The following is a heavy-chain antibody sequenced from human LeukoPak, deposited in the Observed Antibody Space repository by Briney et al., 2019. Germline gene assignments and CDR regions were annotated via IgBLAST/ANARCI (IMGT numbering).Heavy chain of an antibody. D-gene: IGHD3-3*01. V-gene: IGHV1-3*03. CDR2: INADNGNT. CDR1: GYTFTSYA. CDR3: ARGVGGVDYDFWSGHQHYLDY. J-gene: IGHJ4*02. Sequence: ASVKVSCKASGYTFTSYAMHWVRQAPGQRLEWMGRINADNGNTKYSQEVQGRVTITRDTSASTAYMEVRSLRSEDMAVYYCARGVGGVDYDFWSGHQHYLDYWGQGTLVTVSS.